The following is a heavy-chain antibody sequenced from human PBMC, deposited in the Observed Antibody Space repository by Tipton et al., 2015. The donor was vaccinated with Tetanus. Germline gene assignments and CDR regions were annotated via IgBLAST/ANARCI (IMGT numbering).Heavy chain of an antibody. V-gene: IGHV1-2*02. CDR3: ARRLGPYTGDYIWHLDL. CDR1: GYTFTGYY. D-gene: IGHD1-1*01. J-gene: IGHJ2*01. Sequence: QLVQSGAEVKKPGASVEVSCKASGYTFTGYYMHWVRQAPGQGLEWMGWINPNSGGTNYAQKFQGRVTMTRDTSISTAYMELSRLRSDDTAVYYCARRLGPYTGDYIWHLDLWGRGTLVTVSS. CDR2: INPNSGGT.